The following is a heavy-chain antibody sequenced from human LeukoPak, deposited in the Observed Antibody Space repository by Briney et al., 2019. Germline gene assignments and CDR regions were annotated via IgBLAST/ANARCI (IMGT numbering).Heavy chain of an antibody. V-gene: IGHV1-2*02. Sequence: GASVKVSCKASGYTFSGFYINWVRQAPGQGLEWMGWINPKNGDTHYAQDFLGRVTMTRDTSISTAYMELSRLTSDDTAVYYCAREVGTTVTTLIDYWGQGTLVTVSS. J-gene: IGHJ4*02. CDR3: AREVGTTVTTLIDY. CDR1: GYTFSGFY. D-gene: IGHD4-17*01. CDR2: INPKNGDT.